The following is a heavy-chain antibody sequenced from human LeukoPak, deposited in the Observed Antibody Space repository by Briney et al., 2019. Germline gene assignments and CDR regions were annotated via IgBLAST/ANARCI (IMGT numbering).Heavy chain of an antibody. D-gene: IGHD6-13*01. V-gene: IGHV1-18*01. CDR1: GYTFTSYG. CDR3: ARAQYSRSWPKFDY. J-gene: IGHJ4*02. CDR2: ISAYNGNT. Sequence: ASVKVSCKASGYTFTSYGISWVRQAPGQGLEWMGWISAYNGNTNYAQKLQGRVTMTTDTSTSTAYMELRSLRSDDTAVYYCARAQYSRSWPKFDYWGQGTLVTVSS.